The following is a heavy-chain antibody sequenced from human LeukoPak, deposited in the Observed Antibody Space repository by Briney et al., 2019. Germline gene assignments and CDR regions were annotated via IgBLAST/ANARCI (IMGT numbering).Heavy chain of an antibody. Sequence: SETLSLTCTVSGGSISGTYYCSWIRQPPGKGLEWIGYIYYTGTTDSNPSLKSRVTISLDTSKNQFSLNLSSVTAADTAVYYCARRWVYDKRAFDAWGQGTMVTVSS. CDR2: IYYTGTT. CDR1: GGSISGTYY. J-gene: IGHJ3*01. V-gene: IGHV4-59*08. CDR3: ARRWVYDKRAFDA. D-gene: IGHD3-16*01.